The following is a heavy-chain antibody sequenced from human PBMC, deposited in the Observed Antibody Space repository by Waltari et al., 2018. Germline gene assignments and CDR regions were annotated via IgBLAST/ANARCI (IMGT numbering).Heavy chain of an antibody. CDR3: ARVSMVRGINYYYYMDV. D-gene: IGHD3-10*01. J-gene: IGHJ6*03. CDR1: GYTFTDYY. CDR2: INPNNGDT. V-gene: IGHV1-2*02. Sequence: QVQLVQSGAEVKKPGASVQVSCKASGYTFTDYYIHWVRQAPGQGLEWMGWINPNNGDTNYAQKFQGRVTMTRDTSISTAFMELTGLRSDDTAVYYCARVSMVRGINYYYYMDVWGKGTTVSVSS.